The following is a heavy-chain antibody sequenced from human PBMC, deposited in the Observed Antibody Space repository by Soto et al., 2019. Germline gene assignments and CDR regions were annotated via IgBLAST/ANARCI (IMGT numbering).Heavy chain of an antibody. Sequence: WQPQKVSSKGSGYRFTSFCISWVRQMPGKGLEWMGRIDPSDSYTNYSPSFQGHVTISADKSISTAYLQWSSLKASDTAMYYCARHNPDYYYDSSGYYYVSPNDYYYYGMDVWGQGTTVTVSS. J-gene: IGHJ6*02. CDR1: GYRFTSFC. D-gene: IGHD3-22*01. CDR2: IDPSDSYT. CDR3: ARHNPDYYYDSSGYYYVSPNDYYYYGMDV. V-gene: IGHV5-10-1*01.